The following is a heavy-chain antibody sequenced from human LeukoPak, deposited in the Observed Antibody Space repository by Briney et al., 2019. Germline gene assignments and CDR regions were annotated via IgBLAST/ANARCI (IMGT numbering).Heavy chain of an antibody. CDR2: IKQDGSEK. CDR3: ARLWRGGGSSNYFDY. D-gene: IGHD1-26*01. V-gene: IGHV3-7*01. CDR1: GFTFSSYW. J-gene: IGHJ4*02. Sequence: GGSLRLSCAASGFTFSSYWMGWVRQAPGKGLEWVANIKQDGSEKYYVDSVKGRFTISRDNAKNSLYLQMNSLRAEDTAVYYCARLWRGGGSSNYFDYWGQGTLVTVSS.